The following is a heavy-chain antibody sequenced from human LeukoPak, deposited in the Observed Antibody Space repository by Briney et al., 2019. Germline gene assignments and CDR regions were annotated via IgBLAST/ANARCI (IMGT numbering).Heavy chain of an antibody. J-gene: IGHJ4*02. V-gene: IGHV3-15*07. CDR2: IKSKTDGGTT. CDR1: GFTFSSYS. D-gene: IGHD1-26*01. Sequence: GGSLRLSCAASGFTFSSYSMNWVRQAPGKGLEWVGRIKSKTDGGTTDYAAPVKGRFTISRDDSKNTLYLQMNSLKTEDTAVYYCTTDADTGIVGATYYWGQGTLVTVSS. CDR3: TTDADTGIVGATYY.